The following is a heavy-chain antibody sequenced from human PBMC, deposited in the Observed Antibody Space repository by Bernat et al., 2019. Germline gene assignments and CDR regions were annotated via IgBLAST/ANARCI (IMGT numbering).Heavy chain of an antibody. V-gene: IGHV3-7*01. CDR3: ARDLTALRTWYLDL. D-gene: IGHD2-21*02. J-gene: IGHJ2*01. Sequence: EVQLVESGGGLVQPGGSLRLSCAASGFTFSSYWMSWVRQAPGKGLEWVANIKQDGSEKYYVDSVKGRFTVSRDNAKNSLNLQMNSLRVEDTAIYYCARDLTALRTWYLDLWGRGTMVTVSS. CDR1: GFTFSSYW. CDR2: IKQDGSEK.